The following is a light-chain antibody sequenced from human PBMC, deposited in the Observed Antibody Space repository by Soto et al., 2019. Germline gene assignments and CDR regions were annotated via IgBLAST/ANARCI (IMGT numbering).Light chain of an antibody. CDR3: QQYGRLPWT. CDR1: QSIDSKY. J-gene: IGKJ1*01. CDR2: GTS. Sequence: EIVLTQSPGTLSLSPGERATLSCRASQSIDSKYLAWYQQRPGQAPRILIYGTSSRATGIPDRFSGSGSGTDFTLTISRLEPEDFAVYYCQQYGRLPWTFGQGTKVEIK. V-gene: IGKV3-20*01.